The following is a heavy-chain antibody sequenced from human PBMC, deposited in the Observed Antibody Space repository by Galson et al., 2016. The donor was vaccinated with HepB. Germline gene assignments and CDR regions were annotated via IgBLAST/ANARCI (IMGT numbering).Heavy chain of an antibody. Sequence: TLSLTCTVSADSISSDAYAWAWVRLPPGKGWEWIAHIYYSGNTYYTPSLRTRVTMSVNSSKNQFSLHLTSVVAADTAVYYCARWPRLLRAFGDLVSFFDYWGQGTLITVSS. V-gene: IGHV4-30-2*01. CDR3: ARWPRLLRAFGDLVSFFDY. CDR1: ADSISSDAYA. CDR2: IYYSGNT. D-gene: IGHD2-8*01. J-gene: IGHJ4*02.